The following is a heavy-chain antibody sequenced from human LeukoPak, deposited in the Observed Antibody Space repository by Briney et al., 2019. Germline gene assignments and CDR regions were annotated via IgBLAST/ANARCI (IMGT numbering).Heavy chain of an antibody. CDR3: ARGSGGYYYG. CDR1: GGSISSYF. CDR2: ISNSGST. V-gene: IGHV4-59*01. J-gene: IGHJ4*02. Sequence: SETLYLTCIVSGGSISSYFWSWIRQPPGKGLEWIGYISNSGSTNYNPSLKSRVTISADTSKNQFSLKLSSVTAADTAVYYCARGSGGYYYGWGQGTLVTVSS. D-gene: IGHD3-22*01.